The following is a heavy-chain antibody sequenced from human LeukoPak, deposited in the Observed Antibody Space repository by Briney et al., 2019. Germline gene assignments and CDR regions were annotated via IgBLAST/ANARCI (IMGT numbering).Heavy chain of an antibody. V-gene: IGHV4-31*03. Sequence: SQTLSLTCTVSGGSISSGGYYWSWIRQHPGKGLEWIGYIYYSGSTYYNPSLKSRVTISVDTSKNQFSLELSSVTAADTAVYYCARGRRSWYYGSGSYYNGWFDPWGQGTLVTVSS. CDR2: IYYSGST. J-gene: IGHJ5*02. CDR1: GGSISSGGYY. CDR3: ARGRRSWYYGSGSYYNGWFDP. D-gene: IGHD3-10*01.